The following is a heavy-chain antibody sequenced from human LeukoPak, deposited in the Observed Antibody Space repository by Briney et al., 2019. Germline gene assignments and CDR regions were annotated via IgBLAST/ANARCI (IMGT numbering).Heavy chain of an antibody. CDR2: ISGGGDST. V-gene: IGHV3-23*01. CDR3: AKFISARDYGHSSGRLFDY. CDR1: GFTFSSYG. Sequence: GGSLRLSCAASGFTFSSYGMSWVRQAPGKGLEWVSGISGGGDSTYYADSVKGRFTLSRDNSKNTLYLQMNSLTAEDTAVYYCAKFISARDYGHSSGRLFDYWGQGTLVTVSS. J-gene: IGHJ4*02. D-gene: IGHD4/OR15-4a*01.